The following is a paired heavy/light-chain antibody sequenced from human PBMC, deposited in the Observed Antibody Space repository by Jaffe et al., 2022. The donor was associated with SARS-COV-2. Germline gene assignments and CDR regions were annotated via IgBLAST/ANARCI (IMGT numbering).Heavy chain of an antibody. CDR2: IYPGDSDT. D-gene: IGHD3-16*01. CDR1: GYSFASYW. V-gene: IGHV5-51*01. CDR3: AKGGAVNWGWDFQH. J-gene: IGHJ1*01. Sequence: EVQLVQSGAEVKQSGESLKISCKGSGYSFASYWIAWMRQMPGKGLEWMGVIYPGDSDTRYSPSFQGHVTISADKSSSTTYLQWSSLQASDTAIYYCAKGGAVNWGWDFQHWGQGTLVTVSS.
Light chain of an antibody. CDR2: GNT. V-gene: IGLV1-40*01. Sequence: QSVLTQPPSVSGAPGQRVTISCSGSSSNIGAAYDVHWYQQLPGTAPKLLIYGNTKRPSGVPDRFSGSKSGTSASLAISGLQADDEADYYCQSYDNSLSGSIFGGGTKLTVL. CDR3: QSYDNSLSGSI. CDR1: SSNIGAAYD. J-gene: IGLJ2*01.